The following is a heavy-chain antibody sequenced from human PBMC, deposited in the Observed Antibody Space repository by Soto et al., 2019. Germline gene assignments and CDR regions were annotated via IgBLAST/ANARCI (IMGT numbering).Heavy chain of an antibody. J-gene: IGHJ4*02. CDR2: ISGSGGST. V-gene: IGHV3-23*01. D-gene: IGHD2-8*02. CDR3: AKSTILVSAPLRADY. Sequence: EVQLLDSGGGLVQHGGSLRLSCAASGFTFSSYAMNWVRQAPGKGLEWVSAISGSGGSTYYADSVRGRFTISRDNSKNTLNLQMNSLRAEDTAVYYCAKSTILVSAPLRADYWGQGTLVTVSS. CDR1: GFTFSSYA.